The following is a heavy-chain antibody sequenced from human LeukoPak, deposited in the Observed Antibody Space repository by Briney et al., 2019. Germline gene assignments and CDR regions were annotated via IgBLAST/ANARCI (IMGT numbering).Heavy chain of an antibody. J-gene: IGHJ3*02. D-gene: IGHD6-19*01. CDR2: IYYSGST. CDR3: ARAHFDYSSGWYKGSAFDI. CDR1: GGSISSYY. Sequence: SETLSLTCTVSGGSISSYYWSWIRQPPGKGLEWIGYIYYSGSTNYNPSLKSRVTISVDTSKNQFSLKLSSVTAADTAVYCCARAHFDYSSGWYKGSAFDIWGQGTMVTVSS. V-gene: IGHV4-59*01.